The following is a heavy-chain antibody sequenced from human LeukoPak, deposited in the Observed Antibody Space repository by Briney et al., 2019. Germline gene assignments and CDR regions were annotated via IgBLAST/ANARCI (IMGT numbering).Heavy chain of an antibody. Sequence: GGSLRLSCAASGFTFSSYEMNWVRQAPGKGREWVSYISSSGSTIYYADSVKGRFTISRDNAKNSLYLQMNSLRAEDTAVYYCARLNIVATIRYYYYYGTDVWGKGTTVTVSS. CDR1: GFTFSSYE. V-gene: IGHV3-48*03. CDR2: ISSSGSTI. CDR3: ARLNIVATIRYYYYYGTDV. J-gene: IGHJ6*04. D-gene: IGHD5-12*01.